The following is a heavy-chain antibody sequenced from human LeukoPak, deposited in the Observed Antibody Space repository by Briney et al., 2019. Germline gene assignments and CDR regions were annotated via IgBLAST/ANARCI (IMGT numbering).Heavy chain of an antibody. CDR1: GFTFSGYE. J-gene: IGHJ4*02. V-gene: IGHV3-48*03. Sequence: PGGSLRLSCAASGFTFSGYEMNWVRQASGKGLEWVSYISSSGNTIDYADSVKGRFTISRDNAKNSLYLQMKSLRAEDTAVYYCARERGSSFDYWGQGTLVTVSS. CDR3: ARERGSSFDY. D-gene: IGHD1-26*01. CDR2: ISSSGNTI.